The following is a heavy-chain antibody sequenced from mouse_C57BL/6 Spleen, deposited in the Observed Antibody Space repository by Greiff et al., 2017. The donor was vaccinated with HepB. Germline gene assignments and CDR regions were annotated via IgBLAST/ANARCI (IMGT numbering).Heavy chain of an antibody. Sequence: EVQLVESGGGLVKPGGSLKLSCAASGFTFSSYAMSWVRQTPEKRLEWVATISDGGSYTYYPDNVKGRFTISRDNAKNNLYLQMSHLKSEDTAMYYCARSIGWLLDYAMDYWGQGTSVTVSS. J-gene: IGHJ4*01. V-gene: IGHV5-4*01. CDR1: GFTFSSYA. CDR2: ISDGGSYT. CDR3: ARSIGWLLDYAMDY. D-gene: IGHD2-3*01.